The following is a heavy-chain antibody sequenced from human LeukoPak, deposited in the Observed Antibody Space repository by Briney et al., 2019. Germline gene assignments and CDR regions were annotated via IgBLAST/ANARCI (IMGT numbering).Heavy chain of an antibody. CDR1: GFTFSSYG. J-gene: IGHJ3*02. V-gene: IGHV3-33*06. Sequence: GGSLRLSCAASGFTFSSYGMHWVRQAPGKGLEWVAVIWYDGSNKYYADSVKGRFTISRDNSKNTLYLQMNSLRAEDTAVYYCAKVQWGLPQGDAFDIWGQGTMVTVSS. CDR3: AKVQWGLPQGDAFDI. CDR2: IWYDGSNK. D-gene: IGHD1-26*01.